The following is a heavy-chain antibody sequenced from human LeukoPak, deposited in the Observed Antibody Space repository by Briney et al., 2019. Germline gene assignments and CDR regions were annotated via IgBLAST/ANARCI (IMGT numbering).Heavy chain of an antibody. CDR3: AKASGVWFGESGFDY. J-gene: IGHJ4*02. CDR2: ISGSGDST. Sequence: PGGSLRLSCAASGFTFSSYAMSWVRQAPGKGLEWVSGISGSGDSTYYADSVKSRFTISRDYSKNTLYLQMNSLRAEDTAVYYCAKASGVWFGESGFDYWGQGTLVTVSS. V-gene: IGHV3-23*01. D-gene: IGHD3-10*01. CDR1: GFTFSSYA.